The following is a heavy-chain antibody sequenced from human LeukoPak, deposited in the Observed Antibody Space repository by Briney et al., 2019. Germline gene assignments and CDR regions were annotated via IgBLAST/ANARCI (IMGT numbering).Heavy chain of an antibody. CDR1: GYTFTDYY. Sequence: ASVKVSCKASGYTFTDYYMHWVRQAPGQGLEWMGWINPNSGGTNYAQKFQGRVTMTRDMSTSTVYMELSSLRSEDTAVYYCARDNTAYDAFDIWGQGTMVTVSS. D-gene: IGHD2-21*02. CDR2: INPNSGGT. CDR3: ARDNTAYDAFDI. J-gene: IGHJ3*02. V-gene: IGHV1-2*02.